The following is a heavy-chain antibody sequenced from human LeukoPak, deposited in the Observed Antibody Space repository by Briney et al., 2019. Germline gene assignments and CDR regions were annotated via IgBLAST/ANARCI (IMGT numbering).Heavy chain of an antibody. CDR3: GRGGAARLHLQN. V-gene: IGHV4-59*01. Sequence: SETLSLTCTVSGGSISRYYWSWIRRPPGKGLEWIGYIYHSGSTNYNPSLQSRVTISVDTSKNQFSLNLNSVTAADTAVYYCGRGGAARLHLQNWAQGPLVTVSS. CDR2: IYHSGST. CDR1: GGSISRYY. J-gene: IGHJ1*01. D-gene: IGHD6-6*01.